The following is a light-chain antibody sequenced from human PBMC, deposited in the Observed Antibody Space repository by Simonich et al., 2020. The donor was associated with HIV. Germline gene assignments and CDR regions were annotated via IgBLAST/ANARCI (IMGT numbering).Light chain of an antibody. V-gene: IGKV2-28*01. Sequence: DIVMTQSPLSLSVTPGEPASISCRSSQSLLHTYGYYYLVWYLQKPGQSPQLLIYLGSNRASGVPDRFSGSGSGTDFTLKISRVEAEDVGVYYCMQARQTLPVTFGQGTRLEIK. J-gene: IGKJ5*01. CDR2: LGS. CDR1: QSLLHTYGYYY. CDR3: MQARQTLPVT.